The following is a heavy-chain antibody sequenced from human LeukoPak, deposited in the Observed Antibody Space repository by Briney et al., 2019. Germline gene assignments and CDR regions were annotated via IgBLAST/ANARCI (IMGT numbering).Heavy chain of an antibody. CDR2: ITTGGSSI. CDR1: GFTFSAYA. CDR3: ARGGAPGWYFDD. J-gene: IGHJ4*02. V-gene: IGHV3-48*04. D-gene: IGHD1-26*01. Sequence: GGSLRLSCAASGFTFSAYAMTWVRQAAGKGLECVSHITTGGSSIFYADSVKGRFTISRDNAKNSVYLQMNSLRVEDTAVYYCARGGAPGWYFDDWGQGTLVTVSS.